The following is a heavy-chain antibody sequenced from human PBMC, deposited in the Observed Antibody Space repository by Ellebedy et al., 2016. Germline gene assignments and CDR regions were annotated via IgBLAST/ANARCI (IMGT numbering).Heavy chain of an antibody. CDR3: STIVWGGGSFGV. D-gene: IGHD7-27*01. CDR1: GGSVTSHY. CDR2: IYHSGTS. V-gene: IGHV4-4*09. J-gene: IGHJ3*01. Sequence: SETLSLTCTVSGGSVTSHYWSWLRQPPGEGLEWLGYIYHSGTSHSNPSLKIRVTMPIDMSKNQLSLKLSSMTVADTAVYYCSTIVWGGGSFGVWGQGTMVTVPA.